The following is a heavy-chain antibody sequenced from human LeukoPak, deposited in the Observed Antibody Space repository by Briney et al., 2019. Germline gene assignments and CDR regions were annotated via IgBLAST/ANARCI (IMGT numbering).Heavy chain of an antibody. Sequence: TPSETLSLTCTVSGGSISSGSYYWSWIRQPAGKGLEWIGRIYTSGSTNYNPSLKSRVTISIDTSKNQFSLRLTSVTAADTAVYFCATLVSTRYYFDYWGQGTLVTVSS. D-gene: IGHD5/OR15-5a*01. J-gene: IGHJ4*02. CDR1: GGSISSGSYY. V-gene: IGHV4-61*02. CDR3: ATLVSTRYYFDY. CDR2: IYTSGST.